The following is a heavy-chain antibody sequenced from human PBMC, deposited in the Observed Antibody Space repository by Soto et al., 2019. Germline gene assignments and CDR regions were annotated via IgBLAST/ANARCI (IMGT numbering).Heavy chain of an antibody. Sequence: ASVKVSCKASGYTFTSYGISWVRQAPGQGLEWMGWISAYNGNTNYEQKLQGRVTMTTDTSTSTAYMELKSLRSDDTAVYYCARVIQYYDFWSGYGYFDYWGQGTLVTVSS. CDR3: ARVIQYYDFWSGYGYFDY. V-gene: IGHV1-18*01. CDR1: GYTFTSYG. D-gene: IGHD3-3*01. CDR2: ISAYNGNT. J-gene: IGHJ4*02.